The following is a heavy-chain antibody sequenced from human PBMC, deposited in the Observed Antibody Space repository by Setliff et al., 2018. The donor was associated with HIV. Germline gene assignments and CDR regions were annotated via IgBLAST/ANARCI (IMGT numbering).Heavy chain of an antibody. D-gene: IGHD2-8*01. Sequence: PSETLSLTCTVSGGSIISGGYYWSWIRQHPGKGLEWIGYIYYSGSAYYNPSLKSRVTISVDTSKNQFSLNLNSVTAADTAVYYCARDSANGKTANLNYLGVWGKGTTVTVSS. J-gene: IGHJ6*03. CDR1: GGSIISGGYY. V-gene: IGHV4-31*03. CDR2: IYYSGSA. CDR3: ARDSANGKTANLNYLGV.